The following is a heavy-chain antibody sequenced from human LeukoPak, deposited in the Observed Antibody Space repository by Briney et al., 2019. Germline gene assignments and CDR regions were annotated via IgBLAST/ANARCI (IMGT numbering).Heavy chain of an antibody. V-gene: IGHV3-72*01. D-gene: IGHD5-18*01. CDR2: TRNKVNSYTT. CDR3: AREQHTALDY. Sequence: GGSLRLSCADSGFTFSSYSMNWVRQAPGKGLEWVGRTRNKVNSYTTEYAASVKGRFTISRDDSKNSLYLQMNSLKTEDTAVYYCAREQHTALDYWGQGTLVTVSS. CDR1: GFTFSSYS. J-gene: IGHJ4*02.